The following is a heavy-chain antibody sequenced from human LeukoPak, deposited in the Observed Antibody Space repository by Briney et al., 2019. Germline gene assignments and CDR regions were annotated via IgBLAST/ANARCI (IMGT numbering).Heavy chain of an antibody. CDR2: IWYDGSNK. Sequence: GGSLRLSCAASGFTFSSYAMSWVRQAPGKGLEWVAVIWYDGSNKYYADSVKGRFTISRDNSKNTLYLQMNSLRAEDTAVYYCARVGDGYSYSDDWGQGTLVTVSS. J-gene: IGHJ4*02. CDR3: ARVGDGYSYSDD. V-gene: IGHV3-33*08. CDR1: GFTFSSYA. D-gene: IGHD5-18*01.